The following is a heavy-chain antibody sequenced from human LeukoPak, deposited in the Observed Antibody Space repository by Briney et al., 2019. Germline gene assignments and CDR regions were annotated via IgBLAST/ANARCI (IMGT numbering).Heavy chain of an antibody. D-gene: IGHD2-21*02. CDR3: ARGRVTRPFDY. Sequence: SETLSLTCAVYGGSFSGYYWSWIRQPPGKGLEWIGEINHSGSTNYNPSLKSRVTISVDTSKNQFSLKLSPVTAADTAVYYCARGRVTRPFDYWGQGTLVTVSS. V-gene: IGHV4-34*01. CDR1: GGSFSGYY. CDR2: INHSGST. J-gene: IGHJ4*02.